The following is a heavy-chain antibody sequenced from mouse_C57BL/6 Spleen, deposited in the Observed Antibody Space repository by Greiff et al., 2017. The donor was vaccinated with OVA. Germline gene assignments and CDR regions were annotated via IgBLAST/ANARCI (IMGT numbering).Heavy chain of an antibody. J-gene: IGHJ1*03. D-gene: IGHD1-1*01. CDR2: ISSGGSYT. CDR1: GFTFSSYG. V-gene: IGHV5-6*01. CDR3: ARHPLSTVKGYFDV. Sequence: EVKLVESGGDLVKPGGSLKLSCAASGFTFSSYGMSWVRQTPDKRLEWVATISSGGSYTYYPDSVKGRFTISRDNAKNTLYLQMSSLKSEDTAMYYCARHPLSTVKGYFDVWGTGTTVTVSS.